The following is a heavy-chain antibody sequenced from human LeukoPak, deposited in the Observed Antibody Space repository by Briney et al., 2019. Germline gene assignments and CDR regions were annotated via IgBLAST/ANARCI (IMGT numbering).Heavy chain of an antibody. CDR2: IYYSGST. J-gene: IGHJ6*03. CDR3: ASSIAARPVVYYYMDV. V-gene: IGHV4-39*01. D-gene: IGHD6-6*01. Sequence: KPSETLSLTCTVSGGSISSSSYYWGWIRQPPGKGLEWIGSIYYSGSTHYNPSLKSRVTISVDTSKNQFSLKLSSVTAADTAVYYCASSIAARPVVYYYMDVWGKGPRSPSP. CDR1: GGSISSSSYY.